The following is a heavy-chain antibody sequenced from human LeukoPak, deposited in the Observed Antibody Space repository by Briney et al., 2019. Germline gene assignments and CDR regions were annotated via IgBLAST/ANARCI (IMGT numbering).Heavy chain of an antibody. Sequence: GRSLRLSCAASGFTFSSYAMHWVRQAPGKGLEWVAVISYDGSNKYYADSVKGRFTISRDNSKNTPYLQMNSLRAEDTAVYYCARDGGDAILVPYFMGYYMDVWGKGTTVTVSS. J-gene: IGHJ6*03. CDR3: ARDGGDAILVPYFMGYYMDV. D-gene: IGHD3-16*01. V-gene: IGHV3-30*01. CDR1: GFTFSSYA. CDR2: ISYDGSNK.